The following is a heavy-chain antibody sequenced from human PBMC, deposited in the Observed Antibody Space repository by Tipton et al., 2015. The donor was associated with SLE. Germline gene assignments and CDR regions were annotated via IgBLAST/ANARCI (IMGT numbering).Heavy chain of an antibody. CDR3: AREATGDAFDI. V-gene: IGHV3-30-3*01. CDR1: GFTFSSYA. CDR2: ISHDGSNK. D-gene: IGHD5-12*01. J-gene: IGHJ3*02. Sequence: SLRLSCAASGFTFSSYAMHWVRQAPGKGLEWVAVISHDGSNKYYADSVKGRFTNSRDNSKKTLYLQMNSLRAEDTAVYYCAREATGDAFDIWGQGTMVTVSS.